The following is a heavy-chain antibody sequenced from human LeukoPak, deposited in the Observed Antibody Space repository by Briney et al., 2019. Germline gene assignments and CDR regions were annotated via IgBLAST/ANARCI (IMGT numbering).Heavy chain of an antibody. V-gene: IGHV4-34*01. CDR1: GGSFSGYY. Sequence: PSETLSLTCAVYGGSFSGYYWSWIRQPPGKGLEWIGEINHSGGTNYNPSLKSRVTISVDTSKNQFSLKLSSVTAADTAVYYCARDLYYYDSSGGQGYWGQGTLVTVSS. D-gene: IGHD3-22*01. J-gene: IGHJ4*02. CDR2: INHSGGT. CDR3: ARDLYYYDSSGGQGY.